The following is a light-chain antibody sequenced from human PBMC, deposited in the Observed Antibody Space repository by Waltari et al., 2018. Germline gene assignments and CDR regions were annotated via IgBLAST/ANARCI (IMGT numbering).Light chain of an antibody. CDR3: QQYNSDSLLS. CDR1: QSISKW. J-gene: IGKJ4*01. Sequence: DIQMTQSPSTLSASVGDRVIFSCRASQSISKWLAWYQQKPGKAAKLLIYKASTLESGVPSRFSGSGSGTEFTLTISSLQPEDFATYYCQQYNSDSLLSFGGGTKVEIK. V-gene: IGKV1-5*03. CDR2: KAS.